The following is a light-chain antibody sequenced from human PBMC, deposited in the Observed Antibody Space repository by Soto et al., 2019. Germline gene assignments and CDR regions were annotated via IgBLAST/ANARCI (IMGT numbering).Light chain of an antibody. J-gene: IGLJ1*01. CDR3: GTWDSSLNAYV. CDR1: GSNIARNY. CDR2: DTS. Sequence: QSVLTQPPSVSAAPGQRVTISCSGSGSNIARNYVSWFQQLPGTAPKLLIYDTSQRLSGIPDRFSGSKSGTSATLSITGLQNGDEDDYYCGTWDSSLNAYVFGRGTKVTVL. V-gene: IGLV1-51*01.